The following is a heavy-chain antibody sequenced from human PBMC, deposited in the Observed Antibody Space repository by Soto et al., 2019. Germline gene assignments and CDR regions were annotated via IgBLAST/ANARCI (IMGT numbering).Heavy chain of an antibody. Sequence: SETLSLTCAVYGGSFSGYYWSWIRQPPGKGMEWIGEINHSGSTNYNPSLKSRVTISVDTSKNQFSLKLSSVTAADTAVYYCARDPTITMVRGATQFDPWGQGTLVTVSS. CDR1: GGSFSGYY. J-gene: IGHJ5*02. D-gene: IGHD3-10*01. CDR3: ARDPTITMVRGATQFDP. CDR2: INHSGST. V-gene: IGHV4-34*01.